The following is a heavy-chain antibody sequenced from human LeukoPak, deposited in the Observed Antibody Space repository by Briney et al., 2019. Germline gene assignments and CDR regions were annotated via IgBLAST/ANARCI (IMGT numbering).Heavy chain of an antibody. V-gene: IGHV3-53*01. D-gene: IGHD6-19*01. CDR2: IYSGGST. Sequence: GGSLRLSCAASGFTFSSYSMNWVRQAPGKGLEWVSVIYSGGSTYYADSVKGRFTISRDNSKNTLYLQMNSLRAEDTAVYYCARALEGIAVAEGWFDPWGQGTLVTVSS. CDR3: ARALEGIAVAEGWFDP. J-gene: IGHJ5*02. CDR1: GFTFSSYS.